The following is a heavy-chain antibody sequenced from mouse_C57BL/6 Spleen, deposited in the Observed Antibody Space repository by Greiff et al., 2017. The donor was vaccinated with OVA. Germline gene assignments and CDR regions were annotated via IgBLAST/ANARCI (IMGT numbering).Heavy chain of an antibody. V-gene: IGHV1-82*01. D-gene: IGHD4-1*01. CDR1: GYAFSSSW. CDR2: IYPGDGDT. CDR3: ASWDGGYFDV. J-gene: IGHJ1*03. Sequence: QVHVKQSGPELVKPGASVKISCKASGYAFSSSWMNWVKPRPGKGLEWIGRIYPGDGDTNYNGKFKGKATLTADKSSSTAYMQLSSLTSEDSAVYFCASWDGGYFDVWGTGTTVTVSS.